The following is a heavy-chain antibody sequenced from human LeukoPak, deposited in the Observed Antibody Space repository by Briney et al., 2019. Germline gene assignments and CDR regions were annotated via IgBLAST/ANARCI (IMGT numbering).Heavy chain of an antibody. CDR1: GGSFSGYY. V-gene: IGHV4-34*01. D-gene: IGHD3-10*01. CDR3: ASRPLWLDY. J-gene: IGHJ4*02. CDR2: INHSGST. Sequence: SETLSLTCAVYGGSFSGYYWSWIRQPPGKGLEWIGEINHSGSTNYNPSLKSRVTISVDKSKNQFSLKLSSVTAADTAVYYCASRPLWLDYWGQGTLVTVSS.